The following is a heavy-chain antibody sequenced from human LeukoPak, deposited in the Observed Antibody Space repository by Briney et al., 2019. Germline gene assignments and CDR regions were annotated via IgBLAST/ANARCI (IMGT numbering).Heavy chain of an antibody. Sequence: SETLSLTCAVYGGSFSGYYWSWIRQPPGKGLEWIGEINHSGSTYYNPSLKSRVTISVDTSKNQFSLKLSSVTAADTAVYYCARSGYDSSGYHDYWGQGTLVTVSS. CDR3: ARSGYDSSGYHDY. V-gene: IGHV4-34*01. J-gene: IGHJ4*02. D-gene: IGHD3-22*01. CDR1: GGSFSGYY. CDR2: INHSGST.